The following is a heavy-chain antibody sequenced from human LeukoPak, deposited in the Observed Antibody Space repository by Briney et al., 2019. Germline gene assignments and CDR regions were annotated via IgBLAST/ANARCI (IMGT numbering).Heavy chain of an antibody. CDR1: GGSVSSGSYY. D-gene: IGHD6-13*01. V-gene: IGHV4-61*01. Sequence: PSETLSLTCTVSGGSVSSGSYYWSWIRQPPGKGLEWIGYIYYSGSTNYNPSLKSRVTISVDTSKNQFSLKLSSVTAADTAVYYCARDDRGSSWYEGPFDYWGQGTLVTVSS. CDR2: IYYSGST. J-gene: IGHJ4*02. CDR3: ARDDRGSSWYEGPFDY.